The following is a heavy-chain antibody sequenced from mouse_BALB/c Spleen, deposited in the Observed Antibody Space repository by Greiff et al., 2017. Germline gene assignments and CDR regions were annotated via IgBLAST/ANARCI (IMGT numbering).Heavy chain of an antibody. V-gene: IGHV1-9*01. D-gene: IGHD1-2*01. CDR1: GYTFSSYW. Sequence: VQLQESGAELMKPGASVKISCKATGYTFSSYWIEWVKQRPGHGLEWIGEILPGSGSTNYNEKFKGKATFTADTSSNTAYMQLSSLTSEDSAVYYCARRDYGYPCWYFDVWGAGTTVTVSS. CDR3: ARRDYGYPCWYFDV. J-gene: IGHJ1*01. CDR2: ILPGSGST.